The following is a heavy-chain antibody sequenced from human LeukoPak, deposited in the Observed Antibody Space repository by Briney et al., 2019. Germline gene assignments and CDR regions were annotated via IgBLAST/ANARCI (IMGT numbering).Heavy chain of an antibody. V-gene: IGHV4-59*01. CDR3: ARGTYDFWSGYYHAYYFDY. D-gene: IGHD3-3*01. CDR2: IYYSGST. J-gene: IGHJ4*02. Sequence: SQTLSLTCTVSGGSISSYYWSWIRQPPGKGLEWTGYIYYSGSTNYNPSLKSRVTISVDTSKNQFSLKLSSVTAADTAVYYCARGTYDFWSGYYHAYYFDYWGQGTLVTVSS. CDR1: GGSISSYY.